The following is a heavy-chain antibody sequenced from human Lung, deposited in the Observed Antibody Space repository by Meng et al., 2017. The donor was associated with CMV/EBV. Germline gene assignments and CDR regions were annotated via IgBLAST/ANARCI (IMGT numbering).Heavy chain of an antibody. J-gene: IGHJ4*01. CDR1: GFFFSKYS. CDR3: AKDDSAYFDFRSGYSTPPDY. V-gene: IGHV3-30*02. D-gene: IGHD3-3*01. Sequence: SYASSGFFFSKYSMQSVRQAPGKGLEWVTFIRYDGNKKYYVDSVKGRFTISRDNSKNMLYLQMNSLRAEDTAVYYCAKDDSAYFDFRSGYSTPPDYXGQAXLVTVSS. CDR2: IRYDGNKK.